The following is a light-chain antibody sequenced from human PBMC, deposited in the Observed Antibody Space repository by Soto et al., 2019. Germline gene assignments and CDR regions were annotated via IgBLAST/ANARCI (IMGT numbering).Light chain of an antibody. CDR2: GAS. J-gene: IGKJ2*03. V-gene: IGKV3-15*01. CDR3: QQYNNRYS. Sequence: EIVMTQSPATLSVSPGERATISCRASQSVRNDLAWYQQKPGKAPRVLVYGASTTATGVPARFSGSGSGTEFTLTISSLQSEDFAVYYGQQYNNRYSFGQGTKLEIK. CDR1: QSVRND.